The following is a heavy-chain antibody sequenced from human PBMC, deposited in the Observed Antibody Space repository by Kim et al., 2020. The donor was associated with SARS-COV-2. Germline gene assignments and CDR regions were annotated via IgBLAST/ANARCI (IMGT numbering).Heavy chain of an antibody. CDR1: GFTVSSNY. J-gene: IGHJ6*02. CDR3: ARDLRITMVRGVIYYYYGMDV. V-gene: IGHV3-53*01. CDR2: IYSGGST. D-gene: IGHD3-10*01. Sequence: GGSLRLSCAASGFTVSSNYMSWVRQAPGKGLEWISVIYSGGSTYYADSVKGRFTISRDNSKNTLYLQMNSLRAEDTAVYYCARDLRITMVRGVIYYYYGMDVWGQGTTVTVYS.